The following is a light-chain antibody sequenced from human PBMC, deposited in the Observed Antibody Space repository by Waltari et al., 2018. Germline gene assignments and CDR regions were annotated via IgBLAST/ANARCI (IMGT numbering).Light chain of an antibody. J-gene: IGKJ5*01. CDR1: QSVSSN. CDR2: GAS. Sequence: EIVMTQAPATLSVSPGARATLSCRASQSVSSNLAWYQQKPGQAPRLLIYGASTRATGIPARFSGSGSGTEFTLTLSSLQSEDFAVYYCQQYNNWPPITFGQGTRLEIK. CDR3: QQYNNWPPIT. V-gene: IGKV3-15*01.